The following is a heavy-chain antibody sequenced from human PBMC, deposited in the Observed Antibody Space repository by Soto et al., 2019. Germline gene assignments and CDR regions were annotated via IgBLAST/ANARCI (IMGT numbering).Heavy chain of an antibody. V-gene: IGHV3-21*01. CDR2: ISTGSSYI. CDR3: ARGRRHHSDYFDY. Sequence: GGSLRLSCAASGFTFSDYHMTWVRQAPGQGLEWVSFISTGSSYIYYADSMKGRFTISRDDAKNSLYLQMTSLRAEDTAVYYCARGRRHHSDYFDYWGQGTLVTVSS. J-gene: IGHJ4*02. CDR1: GFTFSDYH.